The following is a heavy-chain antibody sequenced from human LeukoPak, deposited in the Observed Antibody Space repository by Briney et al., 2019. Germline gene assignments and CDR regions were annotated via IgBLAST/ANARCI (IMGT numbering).Heavy chain of an antibody. J-gene: IGHJ5*02. Sequence: ASVKVSCKASGDTFTAYYYHWVRQAPGQGLEWMGWINPNSGDTNYAQKFQGRVTMTWDTSISTVYMELTSLRSEDTAVYYCARAPSHYYDSSGYPWGQGTLITVSS. CDR2: INPNSGDT. V-gene: IGHV1-2*02. CDR1: GDTFTAYY. D-gene: IGHD3-22*01. CDR3: ARAPSHYYDSSGYP.